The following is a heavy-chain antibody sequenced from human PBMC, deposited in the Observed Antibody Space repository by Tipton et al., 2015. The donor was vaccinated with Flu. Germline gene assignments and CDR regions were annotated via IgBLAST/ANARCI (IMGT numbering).Heavy chain of an antibody. V-gene: IGHV3-73*01. J-gene: IGHJ1*01. CDR1: GLDFSDSI. D-gene: IGHD5-24*01. CDR2: ISIKSRNYAT. Sequence: GSLRLSCAASGLDFSDSIIHWVRQASGKGLEWLGQISIKSRNYATTYAASLKGRFAISRDDSKDTAFLQMNSLEMEDTALYYCIRDGHSWDFQHWGHGTPVSVSP. CDR3: IRDGHSWDFQH.